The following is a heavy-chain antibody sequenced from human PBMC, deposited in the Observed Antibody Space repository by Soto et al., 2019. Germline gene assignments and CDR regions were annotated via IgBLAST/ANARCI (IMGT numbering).Heavy chain of an antibody. Sequence: SETLSLTCTVSGGSISSSSYYWGWIRQPPGKGLEWIGSIYYSGSTYYNPSLKSRVTISVDTSKNQFSLKLSSVTAADTAVYYCATTHDNWRPPGGAFDIWGQGTMVTVSS. CDR1: GGSISSSSYY. V-gene: IGHV4-39*01. CDR2: IYYSGST. CDR3: ATTHDNWRPPGGAFDI. J-gene: IGHJ3*02. D-gene: IGHD1-20*01.